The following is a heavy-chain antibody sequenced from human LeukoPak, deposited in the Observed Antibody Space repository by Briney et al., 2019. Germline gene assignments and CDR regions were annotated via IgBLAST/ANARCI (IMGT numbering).Heavy chain of an antibody. V-gene: IGHV3-48*03. CDR1: GFTFSSYE. Sequence: GSLRLSFAASGFTFSSYEMNWVRQAPGKGLEWVSYISSSGSTIYYAVSVKGRFTISRDNAKNSLYLQMNSLRAEDTAVYYCARDDGDYAFDYWGQGTLVTVSS. CDR3: ARDDGDYAFDY. J-gene: IGHJ4*02. CDR2: ISSSGSTI. D-gene: IGHD4-17*01.